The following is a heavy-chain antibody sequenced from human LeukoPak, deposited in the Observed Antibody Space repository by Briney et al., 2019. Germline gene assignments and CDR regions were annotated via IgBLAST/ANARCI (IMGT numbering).Heavy chain of an antibody. CDR3: ARDPETTVTTGYYFDY. V-gene: IGHV3-30*03. J-gene: IGHJ4*02. CDR2: ISYDGSNK. D-gene: IGHD4-17*01. CDR1: GFTFSSHG. Sequence: GGSLRLSCAASGFTFSSHGMHWVRQAPGKGLEWVAVISYDGSNKYYADSVKGRFTISRDNSKNTLYLQMNSLRDGDTAVYYCARDPETTVTTGYYFDYWGQGTLVTVSS.